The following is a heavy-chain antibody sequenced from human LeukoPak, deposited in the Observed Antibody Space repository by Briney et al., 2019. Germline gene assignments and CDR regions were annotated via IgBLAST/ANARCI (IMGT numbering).Heavy chain of an antibody. CDR3: AELGITMIGGV. V-gene: IGHV3-48*03. J-gene: IGHJ6*04. Sequence: GGSLRLSCAASGFTFSNYAMSWVRQAPGKGLEWVSYISSSGSTIYYADSVKGRFTISRDNAKNSLYLEMNSLRAEDTAVYYCAELGITMIGGVWGKGTTVTISS. D-gene: IGHD3-10*02. CDR1: GFTFSNYA. CDR2: ISSSGSTI.